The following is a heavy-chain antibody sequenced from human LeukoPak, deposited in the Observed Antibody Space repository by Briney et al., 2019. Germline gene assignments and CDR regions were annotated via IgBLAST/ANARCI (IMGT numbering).Heavy chain of an antibody. CDR3: AKARMNSGWYDY. Sequence: GGSLRLSCAGSGFTFSTYGMSWVRQAPGKGLEWVSVISDTGGNTYYTDSVKGRFSVSTDNSKNTLYLQMNSLRAEDTATYYCAKARMNSGWYDYWGQGTLVTVSS. CDR1: GFTFSTYG. J-gene: IGHJ4*02. CDR2: ISDTGGNT. D-gene: IGHD6-19*01. V-gene: IGHV3-23*01.